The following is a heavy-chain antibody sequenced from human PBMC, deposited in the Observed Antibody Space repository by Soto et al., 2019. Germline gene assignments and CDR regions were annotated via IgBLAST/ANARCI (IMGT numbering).Heavy chain of an antibody. J-gene: IGHJ4*02. V-gene: IGHV3-23*01. CDR2: ISGSGGST. CDR1: GFTFSSYA. D-gene: IGHD4-17*01. Sequence: PGGSLRLSCAASGFTFSSYAMSWVRQAPGKGLEWVSAISGSGGSTYYADSVKGRFTISRDNSKNTLYLQMNSLRAEDTAVYYCAKDQARATTADLHFDYWGQGTLVTVS. CDR3: AKDQARATTADLHFDY.